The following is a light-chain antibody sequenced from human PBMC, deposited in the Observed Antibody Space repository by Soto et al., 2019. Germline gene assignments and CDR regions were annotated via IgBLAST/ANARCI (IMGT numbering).Light chain of an antibody. CDR2: AAS. CDR1: QGISSY. J-gene: IGKJ3*01. V-gene: IGKV1-9*01. CDR3: QQLNSYPLT. Sequence: DIPLTQSPSFLSASVGDRVTITCRASQGISSYLAWYQQKPGKAPKLLIYAASTLQSGVPSRFSGSGSGTEFTLTISSLQPEDFATYYCQQLNSYPLTVGPGTKADI.